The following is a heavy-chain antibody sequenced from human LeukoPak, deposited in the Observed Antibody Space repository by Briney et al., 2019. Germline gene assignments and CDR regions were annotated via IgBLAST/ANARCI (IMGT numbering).Heavy chain of an antibody. CDR2: INPGGSWT. Sequence: GASVKVSCKASGYTLTRHYMHWVRQAPGQGLEWMGVINPGGSWTSYAQKFQGRVTMTRDMSTSTDYMELSSLRSEDTAVYYCARDRDYYGSGGYYVWGQGTLVTVSS. CDR1: GYTLTRHY. J-gene: IGHJ4*02. D-gene: IGHD3-10*01. V-gene: IGHV1-46*01. CDR3: ARDRDYYGSGGYYV.